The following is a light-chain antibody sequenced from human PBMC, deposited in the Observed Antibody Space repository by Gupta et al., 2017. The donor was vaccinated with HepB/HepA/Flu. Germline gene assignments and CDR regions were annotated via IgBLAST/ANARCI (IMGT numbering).Light chain of an antibody. CDR1: SSDVGRQHR. CDR3: STYISSSPYVL. V-gene: IGLV2-18*02. J-gene: IGLJ2*01. Sequence: QSALTPPPSVSGSPAQSVTISCSGSSSDVGRQHRVSWYHQYPGTAPKLMIYDVNNRPSGVPDRFSGSKYGNTAALTIAGLLAEDEADYYCSTYISSSPYVLFGGGTRLTVL. CDR2: DVN.